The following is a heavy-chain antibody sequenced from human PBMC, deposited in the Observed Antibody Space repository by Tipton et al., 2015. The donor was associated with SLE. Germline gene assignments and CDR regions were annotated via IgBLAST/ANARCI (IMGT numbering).Heavy chain of an antibody. J-gene: IGHJ3*02. CDR2: INPSGGST. V-gene: IGHV1-46*01. D-gene: IGHD7-27*01. CDR1: GYTFSNYA. Sequence: QLVQSGAEVRKPGASVKVSCKASGYTFSNYAISWVRQVPGQGLEWMGIINPSGGSTIYAQKFQGRVTMTRDTSTSTVCMDLSSLRSEDTAVYYCARVPNWGSGRDAFDIWGQGTMVSVSS. CDR3: ARVPNWGSGRDAFDI.